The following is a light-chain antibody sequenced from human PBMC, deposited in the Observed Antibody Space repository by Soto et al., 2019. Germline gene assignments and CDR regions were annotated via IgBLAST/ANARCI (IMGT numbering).Light chain of an antibody. CDR1: QSVSSN. V-gene: IGKV3-15*01. J-gene: IGKJ1*01. CDR3: QQYNNWPPAT. Sequence: DRVMTQSPATLSVSPGERATLSCRASQSVSSNLAWYQQKPGQAPRLLIYGASTRATGIPARFSGSGSGTEFTLTISSLQSEDFAVYYCQQYNNWPPATFGQGTKV. CDR2: GAS.